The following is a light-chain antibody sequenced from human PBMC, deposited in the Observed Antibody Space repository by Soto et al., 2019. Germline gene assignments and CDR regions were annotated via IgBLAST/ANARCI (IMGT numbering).Light chain of an antibody. CDR2: DVS. J-gene: IGLJ1*01. CDR1: SSDVGGYNY. Sequence: QSALTQPASVSGSPGQSITISCTGTSSDVGGYNYVSWYQQHPGKAPKLMIYDVSNRPSGVSNRFSGSKSGNTASLTISGLQAEDEDHYYCSSYTSSSSLWVFGTGTKVTVL. V-gene: IGLV2-14*01. CDR3: SSYTSSSSLWV.